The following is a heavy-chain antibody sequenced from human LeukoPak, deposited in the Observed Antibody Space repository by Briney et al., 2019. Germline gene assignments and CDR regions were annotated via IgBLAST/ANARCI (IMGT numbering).Heavy chain of an antibody. V-gene: IGHV1-69*05. D-gene: IGHD3-9*01. CDR2: IIPILGTA. CDR3: ARDGYDILTGLGAFDI. CDR1: GGTFSSYA. J-gene: IGHJ3*02. Sequence: PRASVKVSCKASGGTFSSYAISWVRQAPGQGLEWMGGIIPILGTANYAQKFQGRVTITTDESTSTAYMELSSLRSEDTAVYYCARDGYDILTGLGAFDIWGQGTMVTVSS.